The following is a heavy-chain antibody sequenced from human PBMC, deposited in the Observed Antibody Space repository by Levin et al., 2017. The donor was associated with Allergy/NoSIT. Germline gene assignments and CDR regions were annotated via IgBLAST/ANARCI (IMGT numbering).Heavy chain of an antibody. Sequence: GESLKISCAASGFTFSSFWMHWVRQAPGKGLVWVSRINSDGSSTNYADSVKGRFTLSRDNAKNTLYLQLNSLRAEDTAVYYCARVGIRGSADYHFAYWGQVSLVTVSS. J-gene: IGHJ4*02. CDR3: ARVGIRGSADYHFAY. D-gene: IGHD1-26*01. CDR1: GFTFSSFW. CDR2: INSDGSST. V-gene: IGHV3-74*01.